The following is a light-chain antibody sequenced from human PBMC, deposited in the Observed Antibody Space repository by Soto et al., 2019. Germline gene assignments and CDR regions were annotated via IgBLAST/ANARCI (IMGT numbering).Light chain of an antibody. J-gene: IGKJ3*01. Sequence: DLQMTQSPSSVSASVGDRVTITCRASQNINGWLAWYQQKPGKAPKLLIYATSSLQSGVPSRFSGSRSGTDFTLTITSLQPEDFATYYCQQASDFPLTFGPGTKVDIK. CDR3: QQASDFPLT. CDR1: QNINGW. V-gene: IGKV1-12*01. CDR2: ATS.